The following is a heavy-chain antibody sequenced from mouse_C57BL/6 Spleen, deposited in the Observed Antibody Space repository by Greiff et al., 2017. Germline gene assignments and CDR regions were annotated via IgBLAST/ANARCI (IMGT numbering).Heavy chain of an antibody. Sequence: DVMLVESGGDLVKPGGSLKISCAASGFTFSSYGMSWVRQTPDKRLEWVATISSGGSYTYYPDSVKGRFTISRDNAKNTLYLQMSSLKSEDTAMYYCARPYGSSLAWFAYWGQGTLVTVSA. CDR3: ARPYGSSLAWFAY. CDR2: ISSGGSYT. CDR1: GFTFSSYG. V-gene: IGHV5-6*02. J-gene: IGHJ3*01. D-gene: IGHD1-1*01.